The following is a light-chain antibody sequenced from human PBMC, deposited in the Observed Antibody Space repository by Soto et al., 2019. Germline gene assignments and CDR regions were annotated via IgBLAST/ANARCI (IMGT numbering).Light chain of an antibody. Sequence: EIVMTQSPATLSVSPGDRATLSCRASQSVSTNLAWYQQKPGQAPRLLIYGASTRATGVPARFSGSGSGTDFTLTISSLQSEDSAVFYCQQYRYWPPLTFGGGTKVEIQ. CDR3: QQYRYWPPLT. CDR1: QSVSTN. V-gene: IGKV3-15*01. CDR2: GAS. J-gene: IGKJ4*01.